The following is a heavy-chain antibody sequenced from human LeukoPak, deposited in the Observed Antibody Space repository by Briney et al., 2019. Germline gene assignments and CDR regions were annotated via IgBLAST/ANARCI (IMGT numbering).Heavy chain of an antibody. V-gene: IGHV3-23*01. CDR2: ISGSGGST. CDR1: GFTFSSYA. Sequence: GGSLRLSCAASGFTFSSYAMSWVRQAPGKGLEWVSAISGSGGSTYYADSVKGRFTISRDNSKNTLYLQMNSLRAEDTAIYYCARRASTERGHSYGLDYWGQGTLVTVSS. CDR3: ARRASTERGHSYGLDY. D-gene: IGHD5-18*01. J-gene: IGHJ4*02.